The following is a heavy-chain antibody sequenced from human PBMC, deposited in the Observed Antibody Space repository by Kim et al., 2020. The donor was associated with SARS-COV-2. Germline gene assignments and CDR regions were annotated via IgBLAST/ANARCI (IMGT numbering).Heavy chain of an antibody. V-gene: IGHV3-23*01. D-gene: IGHD1-1*01. CDR2: GGGT. Sequence: GGGTEYAVSVKGRFTISRDNSKNTLFLQMNSLRAEDSALYYCAHIWNLADWGQGTLVTVSS. J-gene: IGHJ4*02. CDR3: AHIWNLAD.